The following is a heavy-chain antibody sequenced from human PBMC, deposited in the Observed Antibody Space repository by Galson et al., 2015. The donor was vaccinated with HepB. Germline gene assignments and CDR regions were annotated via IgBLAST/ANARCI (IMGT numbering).Heavy chain of an antibody. CDR2: IYYSGST. V-gene: IGHV4-39*07. D-gene: IGHD1-26*01. Sequence: SETLSLTCTVSGGPISSSSYYWGWIRQPPGKGLEWIGSIYYSGSTYYNPSLKSRVTISVDTSKNQFSLKLSSVTAADTAVYYCARVSVKWSYVNKYYYYYYMDVWGKGTTVTVSS. CDR1: GGPISSSSYY. CDR3: ARVSVKWSYVNKYYYYYYMDV. J-gene: IGHJ6*03.